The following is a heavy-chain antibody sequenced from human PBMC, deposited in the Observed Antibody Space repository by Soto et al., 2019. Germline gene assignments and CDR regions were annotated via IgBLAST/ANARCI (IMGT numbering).Heavy chain of an antibody. Sequence: QVQLQQWGAGLLKPSETLSLTCAVYGGSFSGYYWTWIRQPPGTGLEWNGEINHSGSTNYNRSLKTRDTISADTSKYQFALELTSVDASDTAVYYCARYKITGHFDYWGQGPLVTASS. V-gene: IGHV4-34*01. CDR3: ARYKITGHFDY. D-gene: IGHD2-8*02. CDR2: INHSGST. CDR1: GGSFSGYY. J-gene: IGHJ4*02.